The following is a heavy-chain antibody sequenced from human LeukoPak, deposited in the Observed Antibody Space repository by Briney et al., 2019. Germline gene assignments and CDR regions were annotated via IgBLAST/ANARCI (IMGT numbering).Heavy chain of an antibody. J-gene: IGHJ4*02. Sequence: GGSLRLSCAASGFTFGSYSMNWVRQAPGKGLEWVSSISSSSSYIYYADSVKGRFTISRDNAKNSLYLQMNSLRAEDTAVYYCARDDSSDFGVVIDYWGQGTLVTVSS. V-gene: IGHV3-21*01. CDR3: ARDDSSDFGVVIDY. D-gene: IGHD3-3*01. CDR2: ISSSSSYI. CDR1: GFTFGSYS.